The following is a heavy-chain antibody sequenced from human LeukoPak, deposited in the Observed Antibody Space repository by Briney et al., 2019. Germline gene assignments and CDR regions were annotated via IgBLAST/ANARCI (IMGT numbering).Heavy chain of an antibody. CDR1: GFIFNNYA. CDR3: AKDNRRHYTSGPNPDSLH. Sequence: GGSLRLSCAGSGFIFNNYAMHWVRQPSGKGLEWVSGISWNSGTIDYADSVRGRFTISRDNAKNSLYLQMDSLRVEDTAFYYCAKDNRRHYTSGPNPDSLHWGQGALVTVSS. V-gene: IGHV3-9*01. J-gene: IGHJ4*02. CDR2: ISWNSGTI. D-gene: IGHD6-19*01.